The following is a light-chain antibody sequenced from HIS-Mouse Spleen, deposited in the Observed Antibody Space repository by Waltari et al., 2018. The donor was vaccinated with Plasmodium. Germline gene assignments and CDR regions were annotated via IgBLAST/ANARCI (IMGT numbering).Light chain of an antibody. V-gene: IGLV1-47*01. CDR2: RNN. CDR3: AAWDDSLSGYV. Sequence: QSVLTQPPSASGTPGQRVTISCPGSSSNIGRDYVYWYQQLPGTAPTLLIYRNNQRPSGVPDRCSGSKSGTSASLVISGLRSEDEADYYCAAWDDSLSGYVFGTGTKVTVL. J-gene: IGLJ1*01. CDR1: SSNIGRDY.